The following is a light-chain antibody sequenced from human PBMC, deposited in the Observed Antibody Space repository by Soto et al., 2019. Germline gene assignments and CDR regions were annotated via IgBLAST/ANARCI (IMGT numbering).Light chain of an antibody. J-gene: IGKJ1*01. CDR3: QQYGSSSWT. Sequence: EIVLTQSPGTLSLSPGERATLSCRASQSVSSSYLAWYQQKPGRAPRLLIYGASSRATGIPDRFSGSGSGTDFTLTISRLEPEDFAVYYCQQYGSSSWTFGQGTKVEI. CDR1: QSVSSSY. V-gene: IGKV3-20*01. CDR2: GAS.